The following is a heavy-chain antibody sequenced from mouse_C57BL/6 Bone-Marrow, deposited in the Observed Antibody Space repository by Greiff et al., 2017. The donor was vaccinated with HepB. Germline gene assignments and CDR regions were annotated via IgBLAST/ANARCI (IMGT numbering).Heavy chain of an antibody. J-gene: IGHJ3*01. Sequence: VQLKESGAELVRPGASVKLSCTASGFNIKDDYMHWVKQRPEQGLEWIGWIDPENGDTEYASKFQGKATITADTSSNTAYLQLSSLTSEDTAVYYCTVGYDGAYWGQGTLVTVSA. V-gene: IGHV14-4*01. CDR2: IDPENGDT. CDR3: TVGYDGAY. CDR1: GFNIKDDY. D-gene: IGHD2-2*01.